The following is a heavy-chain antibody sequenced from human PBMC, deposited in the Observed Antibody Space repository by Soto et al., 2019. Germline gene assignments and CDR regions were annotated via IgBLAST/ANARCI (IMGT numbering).Heavy chain of an antibody. Sequence: GGSLRLSCAASGFTFSSYSMNWVRQAPGKGLEWVSYISSSSSTIYYADSVKGRFTISRDNAKNSLYLQMNSLRDEDTAVYYCARDGYSYGYDPDKPTHYYYYGMDVWGQGTTVTVSS. CDR3: ARDGYSYGYDPDKPTHYYYYGMDV. CDR2: ISSSSSTI. D-gene: IGHD5-18*01. V-gene: IGHV3-48*02. J-gene: IGHJ6*02. CDR1: GFTFSSYS.